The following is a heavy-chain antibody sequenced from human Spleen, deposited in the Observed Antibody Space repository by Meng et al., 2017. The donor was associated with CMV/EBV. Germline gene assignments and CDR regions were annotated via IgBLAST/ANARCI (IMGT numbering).Heavy chain of an antibody. J-gene: IGHJ6*02. D-gene: IGHD6-13*01. Sequence: GESLKISCVVSGFTFSSYAMSWVRQAPGKGLEWVAVIWYDGSNKYYADSVKGRFTISRDNSKNTLYLQMNSLRAEDTAVYYCAKDLFGYSSSYYGMDVWGQGTTVTVSS. CDR1: GFTFSSYA. CDR3: AKDLFGYSSSYYGMDV. V-gene: IGHV3-33*06. CDR2: IWYDGSNK.